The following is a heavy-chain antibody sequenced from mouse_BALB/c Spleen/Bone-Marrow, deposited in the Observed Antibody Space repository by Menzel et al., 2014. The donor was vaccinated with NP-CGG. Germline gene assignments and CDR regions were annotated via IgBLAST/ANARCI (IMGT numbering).Heavy chain of an antibody. J-gene: IGHJ1*01. CDR2: INPDSSTI. Sequence: AASAVDFSRYWMTWVRQAPGKGLEWIGEINPDSSTINYTPSLKDKFIISRDNAKNTLYLQMSKVRSEDTALYYCARPGYYGYQGVWGAGTTVTVSS. V-gene: IGHV4-1*02. D-gene: IGHD1-2*01. CDR3: ARPGYYGYQGV. CDR1: AVDFSRYW.